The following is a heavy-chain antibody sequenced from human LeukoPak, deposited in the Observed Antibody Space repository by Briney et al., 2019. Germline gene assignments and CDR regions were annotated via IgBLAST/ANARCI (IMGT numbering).Heavy chain of an antibody. CDR3: AKDQEWLRLGDYYYYYMDV. CDR2: INPNSGGT. CDR1: GYTFTGYY. Sequence: ASVKVSCKASGYTFTGYYMHWVRQAPGQGLEWMGRINPNSGGTNYAQKFQGRVTMTRDTSISTAYMELSRLRSDDTAVYYWAKDQEWLRLGDYYYYYMDVWGKGTTVTVSS. J-gene: IGHJ6*03. V-gene: IGHV1-2*06. D-gene: IGHD5-12*01.